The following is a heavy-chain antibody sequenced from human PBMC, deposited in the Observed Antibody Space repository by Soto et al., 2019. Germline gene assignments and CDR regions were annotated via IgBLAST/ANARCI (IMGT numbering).Heavy chain of an antibody. V-gene: IGHV3-33*01. D-gene: IGHD5-12*01. CDR3: ARNLAPYSGYDLGYAFDV. CDR2: IWYDGSNK. Sequence: QVQLVESGGGVVQPGRSLRLSCAASGFTFSSYGMHWVRQAPGKGLEWVAVIWYDGSNKYYADSVNGGFTITRDNSKNTLYLQMMSLRAEDTAVYYCARNLAPYSGYDLGYAFDVWGQGTTVTVSS. CDR1: GFTFSSYG. J-gene: IGHJ3*01.